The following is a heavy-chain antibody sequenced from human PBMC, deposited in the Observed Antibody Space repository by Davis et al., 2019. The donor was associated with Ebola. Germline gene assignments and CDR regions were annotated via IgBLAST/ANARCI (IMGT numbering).Heavy chain of an antibody. Sequence: PGGSLGLSCAASGFVFSDFSMNWVRQAPGKGLEWITYITKGSDAIHYADSVKGRFTVSRDNAKNSVFLQMSSLRDEESAVYYCARDRFFAFDFWSQGVHVSVSS. V-gene: IGHV3-48*02. CDR1: GFVFSDFS. D-gene: IGHD3/OR15-3a*01. J-gene: IGHJ4*02. CDR2: ITKGSDAI. CDR3: ARDRFFAFDF.